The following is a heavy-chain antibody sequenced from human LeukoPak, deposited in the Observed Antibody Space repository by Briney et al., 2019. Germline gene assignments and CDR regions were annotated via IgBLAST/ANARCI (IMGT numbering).Heavy chain of an antibody. CDR1: GFTFSSYA. Sequence: GGSLRLSCAASGFTFSSYAMSWVRQAPGKGLEWVSAISGSGGSTYYADSVKGRFTISRDNSKNTLYLQMNSLRAEDTAVYYCAKALGGDYYDSSGYYPLGYWGQGTLVTVSS. V-gene: IGHV3-23*01. CDR3: AKALGGDYYDSSGYYPLGY. CDR2: ISGSGGST. J-gene: IGHJ4*02. D-gene: IGHD3-22*01.